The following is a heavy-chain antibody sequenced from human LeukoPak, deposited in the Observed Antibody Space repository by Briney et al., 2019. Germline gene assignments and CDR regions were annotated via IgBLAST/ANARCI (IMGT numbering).Heavy chain of an antibody. CDR1: GGSFSGYY. Sequence: SETLSLTCAVYGGSFSGYYWSWIRQPPGKGLEWIGEINHSGSTDYNPSLKSRVTISVDTSKNQFSLKLSSVTAADTAVYYCARGPDTVVRGVIHYWGQGTLVTVSS. CDR3: ARGPDTVVRGVIHY. D-gene: IGHD3-10*01. V-gene: IGHV4-34*01. CDR2: INHSGST. J-gene: IGHJ4*02.